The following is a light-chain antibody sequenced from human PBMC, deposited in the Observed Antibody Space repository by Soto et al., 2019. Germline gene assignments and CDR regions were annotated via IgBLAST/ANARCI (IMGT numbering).Light chain of an antibody. CDR1: SSDIGGYIF. V-gene: IGLV2-14*01. J-gene: IGLJ3*02. CDR3: CSHSSSITWM. CDR2: EVA. Sequence: QSALTQPASVSGSPGQSITVSCTGTSSDIGGYIFVSWYQQHPGKAPKLIVHEVANRLSGVSGRFSGSKSGNTAFLTISGLQAEDEAVYYCCSHSSSITWMFGGGTKLTVL.